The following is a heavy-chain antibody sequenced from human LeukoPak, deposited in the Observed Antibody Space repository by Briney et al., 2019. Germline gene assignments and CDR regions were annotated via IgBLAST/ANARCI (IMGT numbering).Heavy chain of an antibody. CDR2: IYPGDSDT. J-gene: IGHJ3*02. CDR3: ARHRIVGATKSDYDI. Sequence: GESLKISCKGSGYIFTTYWIAWVRQMPEKGLECMGIIYPGDSDTRYSPSFQGQVTISVDKSISTAHLQWSSLKASDTAIYYCARHRIVGATKSDYDIWGQGTMVTVSS. D-gene: IGHD1-26*01. V-gene: IGHV5-51*01. CDR1: GYIFTTYW.